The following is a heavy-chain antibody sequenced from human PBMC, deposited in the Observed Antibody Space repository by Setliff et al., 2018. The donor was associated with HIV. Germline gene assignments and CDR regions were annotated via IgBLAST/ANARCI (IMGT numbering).Heavy chain of an antibody. Sequence: ASVKVSCKVSGYTFTNYYMHWVRQAPGQGLEWMGIIYPGGARRSYAQKFQGRVTMTWDTSTSTVYMELSSLRSEDTAFYYCARSAHDSETGYWGQGTLVTVSS. V-gene: IGHV1-46*01. D-gene: IGHD5-12*01. CDR2: IYPGGARR. J-gene: IGHJ4*02. CDR3: ARSAHDSETGY. CDR1: GYTFTNYY.